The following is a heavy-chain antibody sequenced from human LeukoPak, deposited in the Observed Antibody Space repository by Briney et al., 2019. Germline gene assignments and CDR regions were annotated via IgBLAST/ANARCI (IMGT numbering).Heavy chain of an antibody. Sequence: GSLRLSCAASGFTFSSYAMSWVRQAPGKGLEWVSAISASGGSTYYADSVKGRFTISRDNSKNTLYLQMNSLRAEDTAVYYCAKHIGYCSDGSCYYDYWGQGTLVTVSS. CDR3: AKHIGYCSDGSCYYDY. CDR2: ISASGGST. CDR1: GFTFSSYA. J-gene: IGHJ4*02. D-gene: IGHD2-15*01. V-gene: IGHV3-23*01.